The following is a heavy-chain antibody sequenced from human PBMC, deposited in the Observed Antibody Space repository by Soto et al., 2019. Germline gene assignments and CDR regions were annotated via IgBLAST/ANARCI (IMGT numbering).Heavy chain of an antibody. V-gene: IGHV3-33*01. J-gene: IGHJ6*02. Sequence: QVQLVESGGGVVQPGRSLRLSCAASGFTFSSYGMHWVRQAPGRGLEWAGVIWNDGSNKYYTDSVQGRFTISRDNSKNTRYLQMNSLRAEDTAVYYCARDVRTPSIAAAGSDYYYDGMDVWGQGTTVTVSS. CDR3: ARDVRTPSIAAAGSDYYYDGMDV. CDR1: GFTFSSYG. CDR2: IWNDGSNK. D-gene: IGHD6-13*01.